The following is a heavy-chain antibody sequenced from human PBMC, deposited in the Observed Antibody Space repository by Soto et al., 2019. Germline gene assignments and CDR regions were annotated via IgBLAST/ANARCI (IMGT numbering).Heavy chain of an antibody. J-gene: IGHJ6*02. D-gene: IGHD4-4*01. CDR2: ISYDGSNK. CDR3: ARDYSNFDDYYYYGMDV. V-gene: IGHV3-30-3*01. CDR1: GFTFSSYA. Sequence: PGGSLRLSCAASGFTFSSYAMHWVRQAPGKGLEWVAVISYDGSNKYYADSVKGRFTISRDNSKNTLYLQMNSLRAEDTAVYYCARDYSNFDDYYYYGMDVWGQGTTVTVSS.